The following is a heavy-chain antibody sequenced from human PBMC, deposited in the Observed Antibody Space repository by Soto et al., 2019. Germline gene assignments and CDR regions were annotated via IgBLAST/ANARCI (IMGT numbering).Heavy chain of an antibody. CDR2: IIPIFGTA. J-gene: IGHJ6*02. Sequence: LNGAWKSFGYSLSGYVSGRLRMAQRKGLEWMGGIIPIFGTANYAQKFQGRVTITADESTSTAYMELSSLRSEDTAVYYCARDDTAMVIGYYYHHGMDVCGQGPTVTVSS. CDR1: GYSLSGYV. CDR3: ARDDTAMVIGYYYHHGMDV. D-gene: IGHD5-18*01. V-gene: IGHV1-69*01.